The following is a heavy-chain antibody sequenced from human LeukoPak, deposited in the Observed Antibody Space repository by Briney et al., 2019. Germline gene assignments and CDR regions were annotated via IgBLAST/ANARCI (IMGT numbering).Heavy chain of an antibody. CDR3: AKTKGYSYGYYFDY. CDR2: MSYDVFNK. D-gene: IGHD5-18*01. Sequence: PGGSLRLSCAASGFTFSSYAMHWVRQSLGKGLEWVAAMSYDVFNKYYADSVKGRFTISRDNSKNTLYLQMNSLRAEDTAVYYCAKTKGYSYGYYFDYWGQGTLVTVSS. CDR1: GFTFSSYA. J-gene: IGHJ4*02. V-gene: IGHV3-30*18.